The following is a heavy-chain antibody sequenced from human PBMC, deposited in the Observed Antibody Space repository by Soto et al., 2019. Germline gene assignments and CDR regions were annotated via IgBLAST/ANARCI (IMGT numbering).Heavy chain of an antibody. CDR1: GFTFSSYA. D-gene: IGHD1-26*01. J-gene: IGHJ5*02. CDR3: AKDLDRCSYYRRNWFDP. Sequence: EVQLLESGGRLVQPGGSLRLSCAASGFTFSSYAMSWVRQAPGKGLAWVSAISGRGGSTYYADSVKCRFTISRDNAKNTLYLQMTSLGAEDTAVYYCAKDLDRCSYYRRNWFDPWGQGTLVTVSS. V-gene: IGHV3-23*01. CDR2: ISGRGGST.